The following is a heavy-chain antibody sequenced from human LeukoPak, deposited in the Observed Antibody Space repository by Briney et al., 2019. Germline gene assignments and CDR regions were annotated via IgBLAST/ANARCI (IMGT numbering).Heavy chain of an antibody. D-gene: IGHD3-10*01. CDR1: GFTFSSYS. Sequence: GGSLRLSCAASGFTFSSYSMNWVRQAPGKGLEWVSSISSSSSYIYYADSVKGRFTIPRDNAKNSLYLQMNSLRAEDTAVYYCARVGQTYYYGSGSYAFDIWGQGTMVTVSS. J-gene: IGHJ3*02. V-gene: IGHV3-21*01. CDR3: ARVGQTYYYGSGSYAFDI. CDR2: ISSSSSYI.